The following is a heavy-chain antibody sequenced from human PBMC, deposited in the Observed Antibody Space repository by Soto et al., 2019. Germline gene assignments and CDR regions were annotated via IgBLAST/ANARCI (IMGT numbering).Heavy chain of an antibody. J-gene: IGHJ4*02. CDR2: IWYDGSIQ. V-gene: IGHV3-33*01. CDR3: ARDRGRTYTYGSDY. D-gene: IGHD5-18*01. CDR1: GFIFSSYG. Sequence: QVPLVESGGGVVQPGRSLRLSCAASGFIFSSYGMHWVRQAPGKGLEWVAVIWYDGSIQYYADSVKGRFTISRDSSKNTLYLQMNSLRAEDTAVYYCARDRGRTYTYGSDYWGQGTLVTVSS.